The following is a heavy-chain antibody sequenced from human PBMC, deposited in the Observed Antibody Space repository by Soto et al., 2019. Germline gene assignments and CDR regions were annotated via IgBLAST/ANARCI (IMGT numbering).Heavy chain of an antibody. Sequence: GGSLRLSCAASGFTFSSYSMNWVRQAPGKGLEWVSYISSSSSTIYYADSVKGRFTISRDNAKNSLYLQMNSLRAEDTAVYYCASSFYCSSTSCYAEVTGYWGQGTLVTVSS. CDR2: ISSSSSTI. V-gene: IGHV3-48*01. CDR1: GFTFSSYS. J-gene: IGHJ4*02. D-gene: IGHD2-2*01. CDR3: ASSFYCSSTSCYAEVTGY.